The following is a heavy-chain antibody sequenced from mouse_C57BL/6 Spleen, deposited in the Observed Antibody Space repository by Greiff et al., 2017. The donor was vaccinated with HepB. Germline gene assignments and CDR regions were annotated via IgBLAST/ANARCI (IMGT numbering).Heavy chain of an antibody. D-gene: IGHD3-2*02. CDR3: ARGGAQATGFAY. Sequence: QVQLQQPGAELVKPGASVKLSCKASGYTFTSYWMQWVKQRPGQGLEWIGEIDPSDSYTNYNQKFKGKATLTVATSSSPAYMQLSSLTSEDSAVYYCARGGAQATGFAYWGQGTLVTVSA. J-gene: IGHJ3*01. CDR2: IDPSDSYT. V-gene: IGHV1-50*01. CDR1: GYTFTSYW.